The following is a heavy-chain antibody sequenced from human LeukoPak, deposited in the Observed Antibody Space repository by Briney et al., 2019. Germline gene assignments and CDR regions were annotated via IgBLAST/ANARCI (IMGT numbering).Heavy chain of an antibody. CDR3: PTPLDYYDSSGYHQGGD. CDR2: ISSSSSTI. D-gene: IGHD3-22*01. J-gene: IGHJ4*02. V-gene: IGHV3-48*04. CDR1: GFTFSSYS. Sequence: GGSLRLSCAASGFTFSSYSRNWVRQAPGKGLEWVSYISSSSSTIYYADSVKGGFTISRDNAKNSLYLQMNSLRAEDTAVYFCPTPLDYYDSSGYHQGGDWGQGTLVTVSS.